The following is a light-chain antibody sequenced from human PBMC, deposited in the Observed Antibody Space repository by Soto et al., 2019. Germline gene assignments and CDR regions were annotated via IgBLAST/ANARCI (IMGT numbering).Light chain of an antibody. CDR3: QQSYITPLT. V-gene: IGKV1-39*01. Sequence: DIQMTQSPSSLSASVGDRVTIICRASQSISNYLNWYQQTPGEAPKLLIYAASSLQSGIPSRFSGSGSGTDFTLTISSLQPEDFATYFCQQSYITPLTFGQGTKVEIK. CDR1: QSISNY. J-gene: IGKJ1*01. CDR2: AAS.